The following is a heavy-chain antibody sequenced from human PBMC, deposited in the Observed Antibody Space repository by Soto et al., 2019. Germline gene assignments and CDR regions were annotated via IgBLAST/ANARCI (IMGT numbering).Heavy chain of an antibody. CDR3: ARVPELDYYYGMDV. V-gene: IGHV2-5*02. Sequence: SGPTLVNPTQTPTLTCTFSGFSLSTSGVGVGWIRQPPGKALEWLALIYWDDDKRYSPSLKSRLTITKDTSKNQVVLTMTNMDPVDTATYYCARVPELDYYYGMDVWGQGTTVTVSS. D-gene: IGHD6-6*01. CDR1: GFSLSTSGVG. J-gene: IGHJ6*02. CDR2: IYWDDDK.